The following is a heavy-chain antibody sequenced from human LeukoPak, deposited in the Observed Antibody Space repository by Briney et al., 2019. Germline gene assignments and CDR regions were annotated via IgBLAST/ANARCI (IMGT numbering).Heavy chain of an antibody. D-gene: IGHD1-26*01. V-gene: IGHV6-1*01. CDR2: AYYTSKWYN. CDR1: GDSVSRNYAG. J-gene: IGHJ2*01. CDR3: ARQASWGFGWYFDL. Sequence: SQTLSLTCAISGDSVSRNYAGWKWIRQFPSRDLEWLGRAYYTSKWYNDYAVSVKGRITINPDTSKNQLSLQLSPVTPEDTAVYYCARQASWGFGWYFDLWGRGTLVTVSS.